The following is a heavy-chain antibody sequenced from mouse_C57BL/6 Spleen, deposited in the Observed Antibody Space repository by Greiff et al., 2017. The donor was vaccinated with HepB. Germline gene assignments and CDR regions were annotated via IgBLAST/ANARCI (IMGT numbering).Heavy chain of an antibody. CDR1: GFTFSSYG. D-gene: IGHD1-1*01. CDR2: ISSGGSYT. CDR3: ARHDYYGSEAWFAY. V-gene: IGHV5-6*01. Sequence: EVQLVESGGDLVKPGGSLKLSCAASGFTFSSYGMSWVRQTPDKRLEWVATISSGGSYTYYPDSVKGRFTISRDNAKNTLYLQMSSLKSEDTAMYYCARHDYYGSEAWFAYWGQGTLVTVSA. J-gene: IGHJ3*01.